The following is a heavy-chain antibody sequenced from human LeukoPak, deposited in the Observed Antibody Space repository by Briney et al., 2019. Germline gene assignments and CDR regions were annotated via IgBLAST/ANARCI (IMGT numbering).Heavy chain of an antibody. V-gene: IGHV3-30-3*01. CDR2: ISYDGSNK. J-gene: IGHJ4*02. CDR3: AKVSTYYYDGSGYSHFDY. CDR1: GFTFSSYA. Sequence: GGSLRLSCAASGFTFSSYAMHWVRQAPGKGLEWVAVISYDGSNKYYADFVKGRFTISRDNSKNTLYLQMNSLRAEDTAVYYCAKVSTYYYDGSGYSHFDYWGQGTLVTVSS. D-gene: IGHD3-22*01.